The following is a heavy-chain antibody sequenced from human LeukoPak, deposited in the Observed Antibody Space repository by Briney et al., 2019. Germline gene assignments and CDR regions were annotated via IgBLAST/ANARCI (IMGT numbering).Heavy chain of an antibody. CDR2: IYSGGST. Sequence: GRSLRLSCAASGFTFSSYGMHWARQAPGKGLEWVSVIYSGGSTYYADSVKGRFTISRDNSKNTLYLQMNSLRAEDTAVYYCAKALISGTYPYYGMDVWGQGTTVTVSS. V-gene: IGHV3-53*01. CDR1: GFTFSSYG. CDR3: AKALISGTYPYYGMDV. D-gene: IGHD3-10*01. J-gene: IGHJ6*02.